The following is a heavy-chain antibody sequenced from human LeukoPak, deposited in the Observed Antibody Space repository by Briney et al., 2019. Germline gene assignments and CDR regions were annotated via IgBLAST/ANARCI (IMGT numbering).Heavy chain of an antibody. Sequence: SETLSLTCTVSGGSSSSNYWSWIRQPPGKGLEWIGYIYYSGSTNYNPSLKSRVTISLDTSKRQFSLKLTSVTAADTAVYYCARGDGYSGYDYFDYWGQGTLVTVSS. CDR2: IYYSGST. V-gene: IGHV4-59*01. CDR1: GGSSSSNY. D-gene: IGHD5-12*01. CDR3: ARGDGYSGYDYFDY. J-gene: IGHJ4*02.